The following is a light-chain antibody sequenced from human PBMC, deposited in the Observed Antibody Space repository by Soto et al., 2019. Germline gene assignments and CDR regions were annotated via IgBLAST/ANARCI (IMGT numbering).Light chain of an antibody. CDR1: QSISSL. V-gene: IGKV1-5*03. CDR2: KAS. Sequence: DIQMTQSPSTLSASVGDRVTITCRASQSISSLWAWYQQRPGKATKLLIYKASSFESGVTSRFSGSGSGTEFTLTISSLQPDDFATYYCQQYKSYPYTVGQGTKLEI. CDR3: QQYKSYPYT. J-gene: IGKJ2*01.